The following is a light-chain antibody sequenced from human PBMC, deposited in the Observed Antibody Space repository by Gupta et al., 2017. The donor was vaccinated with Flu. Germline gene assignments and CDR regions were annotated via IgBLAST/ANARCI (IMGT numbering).Light chain of an antibody. CDR3: QQYHSYPYT. CDR1: QTISSW. J-gene: IGKJ2*01. V-gene: IGKV1-5*03. Sequence: DIQMTQSRSTLSASVGDRVTITCRASQTISSWLAWYQQKPGKAPNLLIYKSSTLESGVPSRFSGSGSGTEFTLTISSVHPDDFATYYCQQYHSYPYTFGQGPKLEIK. CDR2: KSS.